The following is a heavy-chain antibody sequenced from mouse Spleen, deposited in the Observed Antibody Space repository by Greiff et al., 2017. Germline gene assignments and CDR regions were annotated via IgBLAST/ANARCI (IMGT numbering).Heavy chain of an antibody. CDR3: ARGDGNYGYFDV. J-gene: IGHJ1*01. V-gene: IGHV1-4*01. Sequence: QVQLKQSGAELARPGASVKMSCKASGYTFTSYTMHWVKQRPGQGLEWIGYINPSSGYTKYNQKFKDKATLTADKSSSTAYMQLSSLTSEDSAVYYCARGDGNYGYFDVWGAGTTVTVSS. CDR2: INPSSGYT. D-gene: IGHD2-1*01. CDR1: GYTFTSYT.